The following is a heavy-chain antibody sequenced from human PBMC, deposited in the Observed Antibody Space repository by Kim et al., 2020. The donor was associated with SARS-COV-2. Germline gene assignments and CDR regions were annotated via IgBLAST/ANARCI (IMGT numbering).Heavy chain of an antibody. CDR2: IYYSGST. J-gene: IGHJ4*02. Sequence: SETLSLTCTVSGGSISSSSYYWGWIRQPPGKGLEWIGSIYYSGSTYYNPSLKSRVTISVDTSKNQFSLKLSSVTAADTAVYYCARQVRGVISFDYWGQGTLVTVSS. V-gene: IGHV4-39*01. CDR3: ARQVRGVISFDY. CDR1: GGSISSSSYY. D-gene: IGHD3-10*01.